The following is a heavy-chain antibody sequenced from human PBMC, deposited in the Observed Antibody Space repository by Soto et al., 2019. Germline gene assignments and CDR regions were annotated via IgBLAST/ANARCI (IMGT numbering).Heavy chain of an antibody. V-gene: IGHV4-34*01. CDR1: GGSFSGYY. J-gene: IGHJ6*03. CDR3: ARGTTVTTYGYYYYMDV. CDR2: INHSGST. Sequence: SETLSLTCAVYGGSFSGYYWSWNRQPPGKGLEWIGEINHSGSTNYNPSLKSRVTISVDTSKNQFSLKLSSVTAADTAVYYCARGTTVTTYGYYYYMDVWGKGTTVTVSS. D-gene: IGHD4-17*01.